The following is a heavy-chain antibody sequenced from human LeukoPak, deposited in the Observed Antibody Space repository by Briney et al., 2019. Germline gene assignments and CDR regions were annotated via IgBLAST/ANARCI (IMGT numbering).Heavy chain of an antibody. CDR2: IKTKPEGGTT. CDR1: GFTVTNAW. Sequence: PGGSLRLSCAASGFTVTNAWMSWVRQAPGKGLEWVARIKTKPEGGTTDYAAPVKGRFTISRDDSKDTLYLQMNSLKTEDTAVYYCTSSGSRWDYFDYWGQGTLATASS. J-gene: IGHJ4*02. CDR3: TSSGSRWDYFDY. V-gene: IGHV3-15*05. D-gene: IGHD4-23*01.